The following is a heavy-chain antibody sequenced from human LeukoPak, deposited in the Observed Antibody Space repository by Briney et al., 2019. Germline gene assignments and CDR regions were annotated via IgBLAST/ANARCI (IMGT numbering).Heavy chain of an antibody. CDR3: AGYDSSVYCLGY. CDR2: IYYSGST. CDR1: GGSISSYY. J-gene: IGHJ4*02. D-gene: IGHD3-22*01. V-gene: IGHV4-59*01. Sequence: SETLSLTCTVSGGSISSYYWSWIRQPPGKGLEWIGYIYYSGSTNYNPSLKSRVTISVDTSKNQFSLKLSSVTAADTAVYYCAGYDSSVYCLGYWGQATLVSV.